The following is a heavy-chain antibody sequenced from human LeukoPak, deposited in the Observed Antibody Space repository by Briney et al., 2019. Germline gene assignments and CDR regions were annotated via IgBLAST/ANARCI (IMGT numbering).Heavy chain of an antibody. CDR1: GFTFSNYA. J-gene: IGHJ3*02. CDR3: AKTYMWSIDAFHI. Sequence: TGGSLRLSCAASGFTFSNYAMSWVRQAPGKGLEWVSGITARADSTYYADSVKGRVTISRDSSKNTLFLQLNSLRAEDAAVYYCAKTYMWSIDAFHIWGQGTMVTVSS. CDR2: ITARADST. V-gene: IGHV3-23*01. D-gene: IGHD2-8*02.